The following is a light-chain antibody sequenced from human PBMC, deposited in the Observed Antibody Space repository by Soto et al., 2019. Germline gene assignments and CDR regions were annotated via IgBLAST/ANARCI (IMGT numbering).Light chain of an antibody. CDR2: GAS. CDR1: QSIRSL. V-gene: IGKV3-15*01. Sequence: EVVMTQSPATLSVSPGERATLSCRAAQSIRSLLAWYQHKPGQAPRLLIYGASTRATATPARSTGSGSGTEFTLTISSLQSEDFAVYYCQQYNNWPITFGPGTRLEI. CDR3: QQYNNWPIT. J-gene: IGKJ5*01.